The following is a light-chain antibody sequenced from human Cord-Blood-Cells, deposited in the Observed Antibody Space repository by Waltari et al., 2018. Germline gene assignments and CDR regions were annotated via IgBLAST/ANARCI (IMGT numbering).Light chain of an antibody. V-gene: IGLV2-11*01. Sequence: QSALTQPRSVSGSPGQSVTISCTGTSSDVGGYNYVSWYQPHPGKAPKLMIYDVSKRPPGVPDRFSGSKSGNTASLAISGLQAEDEADYYCCSYAGSYVFGTGTKVTVL. CDR2: DVS. J-gene: IGLJ1*01. CDR3: CSYAGSYV. CDR1: SSDVGGYNY.